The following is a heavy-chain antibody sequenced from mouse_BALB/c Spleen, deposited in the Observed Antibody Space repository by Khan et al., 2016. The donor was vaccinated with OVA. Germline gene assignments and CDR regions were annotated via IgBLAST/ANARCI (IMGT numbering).Heavy chain of an antibody. V-gene: IGHV1S137*01. CDR3: ARGHYFDY. CDR1: GYTFTDYA. CDR2: ISTNTGYT. J-gene: IGHJ2*01. Sequence: VQLVESGPEVVRPGVSVKISCKGSGYTFTDYAMHWVKQSHAKSLEWIGLISTNTGYTNYNQNFKGKATMTVDKSSSTAYMELARLTSEDSAIYYYARGHYFDYWGQGTTLTVSS.